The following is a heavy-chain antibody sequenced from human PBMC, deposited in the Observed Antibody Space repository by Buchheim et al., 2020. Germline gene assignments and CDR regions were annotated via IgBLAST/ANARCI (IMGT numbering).Heavy chain of an antibody. Sequence: EVQLLESGGGLVQPGGSLRLSCAASGFTFSSYAMSWVRQAPGKGLEWVSAISGSGGSTYYADSVKGRFTISRDNSKNTLYLQMNSMRAEDTAVYYCAKVLIRYSSGWEYYFDYWGQGTL. D-gene: IGHD6-19*01. CDR1: GFTFSSYA. CDR2: ISGSGGST. V-gene: IGHV3-23*01. J-gene: IGHJ4*02. CDR3: AKVLIRYSSGWEYYFDY.